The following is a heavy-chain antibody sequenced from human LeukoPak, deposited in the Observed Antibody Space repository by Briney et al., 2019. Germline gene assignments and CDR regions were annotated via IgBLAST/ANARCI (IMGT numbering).Heavy chain of an antibody. CDR3: ARHYGP. Sequence: SETLSLTCAVSGGSISSGSWWGWIRQPSGKGLEWIGSIYYSGSTYYNPSLKSRVTISVDTSKNQFSLKLNSVTATDTAVYYCARHYGPWGQGTLVTVSS. D-gene: IGHD3-10*01. V-gene: IGHV4-39*01. CDR1: GGSISSGSW. J-gene: IGHJ4*02. CDR2: IYYSGST.